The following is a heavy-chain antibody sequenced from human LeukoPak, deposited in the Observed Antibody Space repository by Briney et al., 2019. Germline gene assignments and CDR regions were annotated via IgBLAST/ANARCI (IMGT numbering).Heavy chain of an antibody. Sequence: PSETLSLTCSVSGASISSHYWSWIRHPPGKGLEWIGYIYYSVRTNYNPSLKSRVTISVDMPNNQFSLKMSSVTAADTAVYYCARTGDGYNYYNYYYMDVWGKGTTVTVTS. V-gene: IGHV4-59*11. J-gene: IGHJ6*03. D-gene: IGHD5-24*01. CDR3: ARTGDGYNYYNYYYMDV. CDR1: GASISSHY. CDR2: IYYSVRT.